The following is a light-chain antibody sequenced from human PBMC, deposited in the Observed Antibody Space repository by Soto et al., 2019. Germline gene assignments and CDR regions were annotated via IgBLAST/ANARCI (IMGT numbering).Light chain of an antibody. J-gene: IGKJ5*01. CDR2: ATS. V-gene: IGKV1-12*01. CDR1: QGISNW. Sequence: DIQMTQSPSSVSASVGDRFTITCRASQGISNWLAWYQQKPGRAPKLLIYATSSLQSGVPPRFSGSGSGTNYTLTISSLQSEDFATYYCQQAYSFPLTFGQGTRLEIK. CDR3: QQAYSFPLT.